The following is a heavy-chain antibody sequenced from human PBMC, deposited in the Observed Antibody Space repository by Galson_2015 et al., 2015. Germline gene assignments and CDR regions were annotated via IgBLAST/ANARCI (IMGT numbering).Heavy chain of an antibody. CDR1: GDSVSSNSAA. Sequence: CAISGDSVSSNSAAWNWIRQTPSRGLEWLGRTYYRSKWYNDYAVSVKSRIAVNPDTSRNQFSLQLNSVTPEDTAVYYCAREGWSGYDNWFDPWGQGTLVTVSS. J-gene: IGHJ5*02. D-gene: IGHD5-12*01. CDR2: TYYRSKWYN. V-gene: IGHV6-1*01. CDR3: AREGWSGYDNWFDP.